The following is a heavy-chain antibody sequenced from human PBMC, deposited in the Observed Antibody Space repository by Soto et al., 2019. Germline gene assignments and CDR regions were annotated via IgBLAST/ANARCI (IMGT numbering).Heavy chain of an antibody. CDR3: ARSITTHYYYYYGMDV. V-gene: IGHV3-21*01. J-gene: IGHJ6*02. D-gene: IGHD3-16*01. Sequence: EVQLVESGGGLVKPGGSLRLSCAASGFTFSSYSMNWVRQAPGKGLEWVSSISSSSSYIYYADSVKGRFTISRDNAKNSLYLQMNSLIAEDTAVYYCARSITTHYYYYYGMDVWGQGTTVTVSS. CDR1: GFTFSSYS. CDR2: ISSSSSYI.